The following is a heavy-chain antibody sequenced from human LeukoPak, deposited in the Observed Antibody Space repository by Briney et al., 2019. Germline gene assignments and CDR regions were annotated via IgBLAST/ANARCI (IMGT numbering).Heavy chain of an antibody. D-gene: IGHD3-22*01. CDR2: ISWNSGSI. CDR1: GFTFSDYY. J-gene: IGHJ4*02. Sequence: GGSLRLSCAASGFTFSDYYMSWIRQAPGKGLEWVSGISWNSGSIGYADSVKGRFTISRDNAKNSLYLQMNSLRAEDTALYYCAKSGHFSGYYFDYWGQGTLVTVSS. V-gene: IGHV3-9*01. CDR3: AKSGHFSGYYFDY.